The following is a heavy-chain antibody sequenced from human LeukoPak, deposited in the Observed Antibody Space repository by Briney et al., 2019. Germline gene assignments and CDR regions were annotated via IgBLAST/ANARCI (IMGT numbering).Heavy chain of an antibody. CDR2: ISGGGGST. Sequence: PGGSLRLSCAASGLTFSSYAMSWVRQAPGKGLEWVSAISGGGGSTYYADSVKGRFTISRDNSKNTLYLQMNSLRAEDTAVYYCAKDVDRGHLGDYWGRGTLVTVSS. CDR1: GLTFSSYA. D-gene: IGHD3-16*01. CDR3: AKDVDRGHLGDY. J-gene: IGHJ4*02. V-gene: IGHV3-23*01.